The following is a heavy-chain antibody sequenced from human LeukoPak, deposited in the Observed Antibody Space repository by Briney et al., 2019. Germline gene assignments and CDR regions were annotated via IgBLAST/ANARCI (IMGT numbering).Heavy chain of an antibody. J-gene: IGHJ4*02. CDR3: AKLSQRIMRYFDWFNISDY. Sequence: GGSLRLSCAASGFTFSSYAMSWVRQAPGEGLEWVSAISGSGGSTYYADSVKGRFTISRDNSKNTLYLQMNSLRAEDTAVYYCAKLSQRIMRYFDWFNISDYWGQGTLVTVSS. CDR1: GFTFSSYA. D-gene: IGHD3-9*01. CDR2: ISGSGGST. V-gene: IGHV3-23*01.